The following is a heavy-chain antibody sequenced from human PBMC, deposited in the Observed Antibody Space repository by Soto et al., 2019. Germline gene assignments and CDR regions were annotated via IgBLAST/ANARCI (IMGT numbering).Heavy chain of an antibody. CDR3: AREGGYSVYDLAYCYCYYGIHV. J-gene: IGHJ6*02. CDR1: GFTLSSYN. CDR2: ISSSSSTI. Sequence: GGSLRVSCAASGFTLSSYNMNWGRQALGKGLEWVSYISSSSSTIYYADSVKGRFTISRDNAKNSLYLQMNSLRDEDTAVYYCAREGGYSVYDLAYCYCYYGIHVWGPVPTASVFS. D-gene: IGHD5-12*01. V-gene: IGHV3-48*02.